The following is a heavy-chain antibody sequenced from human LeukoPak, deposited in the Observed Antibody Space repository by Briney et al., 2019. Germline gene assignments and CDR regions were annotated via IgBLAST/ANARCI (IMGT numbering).Heavy chain of an antibody. Sequence: PSETLSLTCTVSGGSISSYYWSWIRQPPGKGLEWIGYIYYSGSTNYNPSLKSRVTISVDTSKNQFSLKLSSVTAADTAVYYCARGYGDYSLYYFDYWGQGTLVTVSS. CDR2: IYYSGST. D-gene: IGHD4-17*01. V-gene: IGHV4-59*01. J-gene: IGHJ4*02. CDR3: ARGYGDYSLYYFDY. CDR1: GGSISSYY.